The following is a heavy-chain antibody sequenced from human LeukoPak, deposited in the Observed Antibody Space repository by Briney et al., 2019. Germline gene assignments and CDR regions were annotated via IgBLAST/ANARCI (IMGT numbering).Heavy chain of an antibody. CDR2: IIPIFGTA. J-gene: IGHJ6*03. CDR1: GYTFTSYG. CDR3: ARDPGTNLYYYMDV. V-gene: IGHV1-69*13. Sequence: GASVKVSCKASGYTFTSYGISWVRQAPGQGLEWMGGIIPIFGTANYAQKFQGRVTITADESTSTAYMELSSLRSEDTAVYYCARDPGTNLYYYMDVWGKGTTVTVSS.